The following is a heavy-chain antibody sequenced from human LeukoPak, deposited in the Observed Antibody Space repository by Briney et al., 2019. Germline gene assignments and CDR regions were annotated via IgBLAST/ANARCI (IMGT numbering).Heavy chain of an antibody. CDR2: ISDDASKT. CDR1: GFAFRSYG. V-gene: IGHV3-23*01. Sequence: GGSLRLSCAASGFAFRSYGMTWVRQAPGKGLEWVSAISDDASKTYYADSVRGRFAISRDNSKNTLYLQMNSLRAEDTAVYYCARYSGSSEENYWGQGTLVTVSS. J-gene: IGHJ4*02. D-gene: IGHD1-26*01. CDR3: ARYSGSSEENY.